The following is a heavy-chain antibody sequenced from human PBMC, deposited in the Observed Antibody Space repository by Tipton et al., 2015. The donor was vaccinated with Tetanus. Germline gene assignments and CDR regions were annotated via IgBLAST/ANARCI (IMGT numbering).Heavy chain of an antibody. Sequence: TLSLTCTVSGGSISAYYWSWIRQPPGKGLEWIGSIYPYSGSTDYNPSLRSRVSISTDTSKNQFSLKLTSVTAADTAVYYCVKTADNWFDPWGRGTLVTVSP. CDR3: VKTADNWFDP. J-gene: IGHJ5*02. CDR2: IYPYSGST. V-gene: IGHV4-59*04. CDR1: GGSISAYY. D-gene: IGHD6-25*01.